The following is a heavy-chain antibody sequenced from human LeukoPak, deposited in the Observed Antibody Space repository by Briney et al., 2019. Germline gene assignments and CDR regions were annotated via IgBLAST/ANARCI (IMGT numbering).Heavy chain of an antibody. Sequence: SETLSLTCAVSGGSISSGGYSWSWIRQPPGKGLEWIGYIYHSGSTYYNPSLKSRVTISVDTSKNQFSLKLSSVTAADTAVYYCARDPRPYGGNSLGYFDLWGRGTLVTVSS. CDR3: ARDPRPYGGNSLGYFDL. D-gene: IGHD4-23*01. V-gene: IGHV4-30-2*05. CDR1: GGSISSGGYS. J-gene: IGHJ2*01. CDR2: IYHSGST.